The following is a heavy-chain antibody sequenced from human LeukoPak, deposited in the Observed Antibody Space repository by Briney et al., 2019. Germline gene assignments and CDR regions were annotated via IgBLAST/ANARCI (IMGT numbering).Heavy chain of an antibody. Sequence: SETLSLTCTVSGGSISSSSYYWGWIRQPPGKGLEWIGSIYYSGSTYYNPSLKSRVTISVDTSKNQFSLKLSSVTAADTAVYYCARHQRGYDFWSGYLFDYWGQGTLVTVSS. CDR1: GGSISSSSYY. CDR2: IYYSGST. V-gene: IGHV4-39*01. CDR3: ARHQRGYDFWSGYLFDY. D-gene: IGHD3-3*01. J-gene: IGHJ4*02.